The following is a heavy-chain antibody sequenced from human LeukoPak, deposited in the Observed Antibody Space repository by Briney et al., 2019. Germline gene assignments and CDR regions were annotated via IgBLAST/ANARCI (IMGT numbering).Heavy chain of an antibody. CDR2: INHSGST. J-gene: IGHJ4*02. V-gene: IGHV4-34*01. D-gene: IGHD2-15*01. CDR3: ARVKGYCSGGSCYADCFDY. Sequence: SETLSLTCAVYGGSFSGYYWSWIRQPPGKGLEWIGEINHSGSTNYNPSLKSRVTISVDTSENQFSLKLSSVTAADTAVYYCARVKGYCSGGSCYADCFDYWGQGTLVTVSS. CDR1: GGSFSGYY.